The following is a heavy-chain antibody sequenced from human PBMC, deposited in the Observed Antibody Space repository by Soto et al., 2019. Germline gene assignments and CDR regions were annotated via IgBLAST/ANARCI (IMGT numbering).Heavy chain of an antibody. CDR3: ARRGRTTRDAFDI. D-gene: IGHD4-17*01. CDR1: GGSISSSSYY. Sequence: QLQLQESGPGLVKPSETLSLTCTVSGGSISSSSYYWGWIRQPPGKGLEWIGSIYYSGSTYYNPSLKSRVTISVDTSKNQFSLKLSSVTAADTAVYYCARRGRTTRDAFDIWGQGKMVTVSS. CDR2: IYYSGST. J-gene: IGHJ3*02. V-gene: IGHV4-39*01.